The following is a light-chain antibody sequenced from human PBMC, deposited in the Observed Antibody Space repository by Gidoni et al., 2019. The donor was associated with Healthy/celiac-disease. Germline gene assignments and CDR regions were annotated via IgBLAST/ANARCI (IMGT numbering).Light chain of an antibody. J-gene: IGKJ3*01. V-gene: IGKV1-27*01. Sequence: DIQLTQSPSSLSASVGDRVTITCRASQGISNYLSWYQQKPGKVPKLLIYAASTLQSGVPSRFSGSGSGTDFTLTISSLQPEYVATYYCQKYNSALHTFGPGTKVDIK. CDR3: QKYNSALHT. CDR2: AAS. CDR1: QGISNY.